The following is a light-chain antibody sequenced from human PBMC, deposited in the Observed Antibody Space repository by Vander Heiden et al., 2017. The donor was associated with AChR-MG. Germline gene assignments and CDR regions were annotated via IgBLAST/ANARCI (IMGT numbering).Light chain of an antibody. V-gene: IGLV2-14*01. CDR2: LVS. Sequence: SALPQPASVSGSPGHSITISCTGTSSDIGTYNFISRYQQSPGQAYKPVIYLVSYETSGISNRFSGSTSCNTGNPTTTGLQAEDEADDDDCSYTVTATIDVVFGGGTKLTVL. CDR3: CSYTVTATIDVV. CDR1: SSDIGTYNF. J-gene: IGLJ2*01.